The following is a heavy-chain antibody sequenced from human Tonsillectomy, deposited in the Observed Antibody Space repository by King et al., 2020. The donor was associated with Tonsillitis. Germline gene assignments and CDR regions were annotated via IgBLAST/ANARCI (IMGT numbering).Heavy chain of an antibody. CDR1: GVSITITYYY. CDR2: VHYGWRT. V-gene: IGHV4-39*02. CDR3: ARADGDYKVFDY. D-gene: IGHD4-17*01. Sequence: QLQESGPGLVKPSGTLSLTCTVSGVSITITYYYWGWIRQRPGKGLEGIAYVHYGWRTYHNPSPKSRVTISVDTSKNHFSLKLASVTAADTAVFYCARADGDYKVFDYWGQGTPVTVSS. J-gene: IGHJ4*02.